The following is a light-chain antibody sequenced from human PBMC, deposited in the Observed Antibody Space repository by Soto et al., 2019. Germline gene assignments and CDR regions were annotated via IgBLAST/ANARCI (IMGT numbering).Light chain of an antibody. CDR2: GAS. CDR1: QSVGTC. J-gene: IGKJ1*01. Sequence: DIQMTQSPSTLSASVGGRVTITCRASQSVGTCVAWHQQKPGKAPKLLIYGASNLESGVPSRFSGSGSGTEFTLTITTLQPDDFATYFCQQYNRNTWSFGPGTKV. V-gene: IGKV1-5*01. CDR3: QQYNRNTWS.